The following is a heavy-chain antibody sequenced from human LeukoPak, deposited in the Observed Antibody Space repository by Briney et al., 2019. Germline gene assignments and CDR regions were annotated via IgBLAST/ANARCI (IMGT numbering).Heavy chain of an antibody. V-gene: IGHV3-53*05. J-gene: IGHJ4*02. Sequence: ASETLSLTCAVYGGSFSGYYWSWIRQPPGKGLEWVSVIYSGGSTYYADSVKGRFTISRDNSKNTLYLQMNSLRAEDTAVYYCARDWGGGSYTGGYYWGQGTLVTVSS. CDR3: ARDWGGGSYTGGYY. CDR2: IYSGGST. CDR1: GGSFSGYY. D-gene: IGHD1-26*01.